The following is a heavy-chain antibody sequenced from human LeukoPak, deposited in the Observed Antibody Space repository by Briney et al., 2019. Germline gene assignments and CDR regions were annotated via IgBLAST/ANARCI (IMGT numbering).Heavy chain of an antibody. D-gene: IGHD3-10*01. J-gene: IGHJ5*02. CDR2: IHYSGST. CDR3: ARDSTLGPGVVTMVPGFDH. V-gene: IGHV4-61*01. CDR1: GRFVNSGIHH. Sequence: SETLPLPCSVSGRFVNSGIHHWRWIRQPPGKGLEWIGYIHYSGSTNYNLSLKRQFTLSLDTSKNQFSLKLSSVTAAETAVYYCARDSTLGPGVVTMVPGFDHWGQGTLVTVSS.